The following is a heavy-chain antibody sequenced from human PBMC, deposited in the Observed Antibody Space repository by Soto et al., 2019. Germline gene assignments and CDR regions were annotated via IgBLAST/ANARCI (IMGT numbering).Heavy chain of an antibody. CDR2: IIPIFCTA. CDR1: GGTFSSYA. J-gene: IGHJ4*02. Sequence: QVQLVQSGAEVKKPGSSVKVSCKASGGTFSSYATSWVRQAPGQGLEWMGGIIPIFCTANHAQKFQGRVTITADESTSTAYMELSSLRSEDTAVYYCARDRGMATITTPFGYWGQGTLVTVSS. D-gene: IGHD5-12*01. V-gene: IGHV1-69*01. CDR3: ARDRGMATITTPFGY.